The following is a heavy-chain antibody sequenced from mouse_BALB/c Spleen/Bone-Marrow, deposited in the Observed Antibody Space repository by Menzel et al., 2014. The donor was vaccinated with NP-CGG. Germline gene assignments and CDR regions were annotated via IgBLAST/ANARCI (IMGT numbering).Heavy chain of an antibody. CDR3: VRSDY. CDR2: INPRTGYT. J-gene: IGHJ2*01. V-gene: IGHV1-7*01. Sequence: VKLMESGTELAKPGASVKMSCKASGCTFTTHWMHWVKQRPGQGLEWIGYINPRTGYTDYNQKFKDKATLTADKSSSTAYMQLISLTSEDSAVYYCVRSDYWGQGTTLTVSS. CDR1: GCTFTTHW.